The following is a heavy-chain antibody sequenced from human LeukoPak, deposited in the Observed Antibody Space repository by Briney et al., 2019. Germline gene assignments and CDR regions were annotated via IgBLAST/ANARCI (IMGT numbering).Heavy chain of an antibody. J-gene: IGHJ4*02. Sequence: PSETLSLTCTVSGGSISSSRYYWGWIRQPPGKGLEWIGSIYYSGSTYYNPSLKSRVTISVDTSKNQFSLKLSSVTAADTAVYYCARAPLGPWGSFDYWGQGTLVTVSS. CDR1: GGSISSSRYY. CDR2: IYYSGST. CDR3: ARAPLGPWGSFDY. D-gene: IGHD3-16*01. V-gene: IGHV4-39*07.